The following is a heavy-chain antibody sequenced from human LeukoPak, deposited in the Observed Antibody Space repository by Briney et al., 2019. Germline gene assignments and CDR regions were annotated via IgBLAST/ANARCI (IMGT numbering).Heavy chain of an antibody. J-gene: IGHJ3*02. D-gene: IGHD1-26*01. CDR3: ATDTRYSGSYFRI. CDR1: GSTFINYG. CDR2: FDPEDGET. V-gene: IGHV1-24*01. Sequence: ASVKVSCKASGSTFINYGISWVRQAPGQGLEWMGGFDPEDGETIYAQKFQGRVTMTEDTSTDTAYMELSSLRSEDTAVYYCATDTRYSGSYFRIWGQGTMVTVSS.